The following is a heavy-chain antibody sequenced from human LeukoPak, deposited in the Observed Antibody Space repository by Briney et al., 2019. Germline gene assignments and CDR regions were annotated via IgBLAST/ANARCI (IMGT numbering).Heavy chain of an antibody. CDR3: ARGASGIGHYYPEDYYFDY. D-gene: IGHD3-22*01. Sequence: SVKVSCKASGGTFSSYAISWVRQAPGQGLEWMGRIIPILGIANYAQKSQGRVTITADKSASTAYMELSGLRSEDTAVYYCARGASGIGHYYPEDYYFDYWGQGTLVTVSS. V-gene: IGHV1-69*04. CDR1: GGTFSSYA. CDR2: IIPILGIA. J-gene: IGHJ4*02.